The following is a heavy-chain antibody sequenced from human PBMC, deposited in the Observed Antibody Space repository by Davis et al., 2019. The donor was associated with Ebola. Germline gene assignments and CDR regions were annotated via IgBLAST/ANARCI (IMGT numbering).Heavy chain of an antibody. Sequence: PGGSLRLSCAASGITFSSYAMHWVRQAPGKGLEWVAVISYDGSNNYYADSVKGRFTIARDNSKNTLYLQMNSLRAEDTALYYCARDHLRFWTIGYFDDWGQGTLVTVSS. CDR2: ISYDGSNN. D-gene: IGHD5/OR15-5a*01. CDR3: ARDHLRFWTIGYFDD. V-gene: IGHV3-30-3*01. J-gene: IGHJ4*02. CDR1: GITFSSYA.